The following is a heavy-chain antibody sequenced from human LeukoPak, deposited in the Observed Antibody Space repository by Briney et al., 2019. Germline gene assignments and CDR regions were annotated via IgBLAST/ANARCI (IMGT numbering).Heavy chain of an antibody. CDR2: INHSGST. Sequence: PSETLSLTCTVSGGSISSSSSSWGWIRQPPGKGLEWIGEINHSGSTNYNPSLKSRVTISVDTSKNQFSLKLSSVTAADTAVYYCARAQIRGNYVDMVDYWGQGTLVTVSS. J-gene: IGHJ4*02. D-gene: IGHD3-16*01. CDR1: GGSISSSSSS. V-gene: IGHV4-39*07. CDR3: ARAQIRGNYVDMVDY.